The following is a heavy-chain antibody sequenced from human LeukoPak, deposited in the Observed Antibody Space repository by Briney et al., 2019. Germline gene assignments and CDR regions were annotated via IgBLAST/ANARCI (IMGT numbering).Heavy chain of an antibody. Sequence: PGGSLRLSCAASGFTFDDYGMTWVRQVPGKGLDWIAEINWIGDTTRYGDSVKGRFTISRDNAKNSLDLQINSLRVEDTAFYYCATNPPGRTYLQDWGQGTLVTVSS. D-gene: IGHD1-1*01. CDR3: ATNPPGRTYLQD. CDR1: GFTFDDYG. V-gene: IGHV3-20*04. J-gene: IGHJ1*01. CDR2: INWIGDTT.